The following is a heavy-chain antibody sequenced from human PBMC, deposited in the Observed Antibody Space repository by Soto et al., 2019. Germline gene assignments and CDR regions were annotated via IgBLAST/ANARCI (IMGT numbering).Heavy chain of an antibody. CDR3: ARDLRAYCGGDCYSLGY. CDR2: IYYSGST. D-gene: IGHD2-21*02. V-gene: IGHV4-59*01. J-gene: IGHJ4*02. CDR1: GGSISSYY. Sequence: SETLSLTCTVSGGSISSYYWSWIRKPPGKGLEWIGYIYYSGSTNYNPSLKSRVTISVDTSKNQFSLKLSSVTAADTAVYYCARDLRAYCGGDCYSLGYWGQGTLVTVS.